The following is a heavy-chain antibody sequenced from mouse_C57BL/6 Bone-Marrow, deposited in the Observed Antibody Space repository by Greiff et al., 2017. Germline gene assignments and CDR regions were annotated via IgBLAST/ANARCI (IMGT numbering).Heavy chain of an antibody. Sequence: EVQLQESGPGLVKPSQSLSLTCSVTGYSITSGYYWNWIRQFPGNKLEWMGYISYDGSNNYNPSLKNRISITRYTSKNQFVLKLNSVTTEDTATYYCAREGDYYGSSYLYYFDYWGQGTTLTVSS. J-gene: IGHJ2*01. CDR1: GYSITSGYY. CDR2: ISYDGSN. D-gene: IGHD1-1*01. V-gene: IGHV3-6*01. CDR3: AREGDYYGSSYLYYFDY.